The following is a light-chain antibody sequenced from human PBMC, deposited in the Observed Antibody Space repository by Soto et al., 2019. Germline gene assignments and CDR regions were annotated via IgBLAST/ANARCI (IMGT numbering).Light chain of an antibody. CDR2: DVS. Sequence: QSVLTQPPSVSGSPGRSVAISCTGTSSDVGSYNRVSWYQQSPGTAPKLMIYDVSNRPSGVPDRFSGSKSGNTASLTISGLQAEDEAEYYCSSYTSSSTYVFGTGTKVTV. CDR1: SSDVGSYNR. CDR3: SSYTSSSTYV. V-gene: IGLV2-18*02. J-gene: IGLJ1*01.